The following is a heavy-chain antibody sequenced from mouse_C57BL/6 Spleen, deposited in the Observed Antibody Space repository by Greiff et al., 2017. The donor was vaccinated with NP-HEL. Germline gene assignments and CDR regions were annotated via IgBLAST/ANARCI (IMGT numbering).Heavy chain of an antibody. CDR2: IWGVGST. Sequence: QVQLQQSGPGLVAPSQSLSITCTVSGFSLTSYGVDWVRQSPGKGLEWLGVIWGVGSTNYNLALKSRLSISNDNSKSQVFLKMNSLQTDDAAMYYCASDGDYPFAYWGQGTLVTVSA. CDR1: GFSLTSYG. J-gene: IGHJ3*01. D-gene: IGHD2-4*01. V-gene: IGHV2-6*01. CDR3: ASDGDYPFAY.